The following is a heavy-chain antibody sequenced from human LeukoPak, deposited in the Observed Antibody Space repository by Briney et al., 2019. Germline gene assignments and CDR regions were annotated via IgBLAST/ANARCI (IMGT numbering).Heavy chain of an antibody. Sequence: PGGSLRLSCAASGFTFSSYAMSWVRQAPGKGLEWVAVIWYDGSNKYYADSVKGRFTISRDNSKNTLYLQMNSLRAEDTAVYYCAKNLYCGGGSCYPSALGMDVWGQGTTVTVSS. J-gene: IGHJ6*02. CDR2: IWYDGSNK. V-gene: IGHV3-33*08. CDR1: GFTFSSYA. D-gene: IGHD2-15*01. CDR3: AKNLYCGGGSCYPSALGMDV.